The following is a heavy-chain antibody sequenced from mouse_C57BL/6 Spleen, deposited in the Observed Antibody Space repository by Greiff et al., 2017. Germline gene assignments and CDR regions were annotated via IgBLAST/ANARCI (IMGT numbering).Heavy chain of an antibody. Sequence: EVHLVESGGGLVKPGGSLKLSCAASGFTFSSYAMSWVRQTPEKRLEWVATISDGGSYTYYPDNVKGRFTISRDNAKNNLYLQMSHLKSEDTAMYYCARVGGNFYFDYWGQGTTLTVSS. J-gene: IGHJ2*01. V-gene: IGHV5-4*01. D-gene: IGHD2-1*01. CDR2: ISDGGSYT. CDR1: GFTFSSYA. CDR3: ARVGGNFYFDY.